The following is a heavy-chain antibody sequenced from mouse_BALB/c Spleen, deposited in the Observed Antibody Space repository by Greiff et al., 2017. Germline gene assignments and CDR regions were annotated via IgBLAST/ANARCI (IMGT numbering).Heavy chain of an antibody. CDR2: INPSNGRT. CDR3: ARGEKRYFDY. CDR1: GYTFTSYW. J-gene: IGHJ2*01. Sequence: QVQLQQPGAELVKPGASVKLSCKASGYTFTSYWMHWVKQRPGQGLEWIGEINPSNGRTNYNEKFKSKATLTVDKSSSTAYMQLSSLTSEDSAVYYCARGEKRYFDYWGQGTTLTVSS. V-gene: IGHV1S81*02.